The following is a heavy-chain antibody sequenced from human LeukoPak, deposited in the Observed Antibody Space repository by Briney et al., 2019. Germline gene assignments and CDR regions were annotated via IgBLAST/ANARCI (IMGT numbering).Heavy chain of an antibody. J-gene: IGHJ6*03. CDR3: ARAVGGAFYMDV. CDR1: GLTVNSSF. Sequence: PGGSLRLSCVASGLTVNSSFISWVRQAPGKGPEWVSVFYSGGATYFADSVKGRFTMSRDNSKNTLYLQMNNLRAEDTGMYYCARAVGGAFYMDVWGKGTTVTVSS. CDR2: FYSGGAT. V-gene: IGHV3-53*01. D-gene: IGHD2-15*01.